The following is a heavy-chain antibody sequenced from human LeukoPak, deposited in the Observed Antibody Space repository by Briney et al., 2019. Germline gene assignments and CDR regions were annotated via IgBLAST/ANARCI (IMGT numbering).Heavy chain of an antibody. V-gene: IGHV3-23*01. CDR2: ISGSGGST. CDR1: GFTFSSYA. CDR3: AKGMSLVTAIQNYFDY. Sequence: PGGSLRLSCAASGFTFSSYAMSWVRQAPGKGLEWVSAISGSGGSTYYADSVKGRFTISRDNSKNTLYLQMNSLRAEDTAVYYCAKGMSLVTAIQNYFDYWGQGTLVTVSS. D-gene: IGHD2-21*02. J-gene: IGHJ4*02.